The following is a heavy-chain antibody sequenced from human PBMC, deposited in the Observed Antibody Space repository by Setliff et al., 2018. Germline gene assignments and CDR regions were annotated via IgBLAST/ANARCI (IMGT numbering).Heavy chain of an antibody. J-gene: IGHJ6*03. V-gene: IGHV4-59*10. D-gene: IGHD3-3*01. CDR3: ARMSGFQYMDV. CDR2: IYTSWST. Sequence: SETLSLTCGVYGGSFSDHYWSWIRQPAGKGLEWIGQIYTSWSTNYNPSLKSRVTISLDTSNNQFSLSLSSVTAADTAVYYCARMSGFQYMDVWGKGTTVTVSS. CDR1: GGSFSDHY.